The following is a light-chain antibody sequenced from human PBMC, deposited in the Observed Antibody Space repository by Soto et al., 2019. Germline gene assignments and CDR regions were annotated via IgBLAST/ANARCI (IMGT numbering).Light chain of an antibody. V-gene: IGKV3-11*01. CDR1: QSVSSY. J-gene: IGKJ5*01. CDR3: QQRSNWIT. CDR2: DAS. Sequence: EIVLTQSPATLSLSPGERATLSCRASQSVSSYLAWYQQKPGQAPRLLIYDASNRATGIPARFSGSGSGTDVTLTISSLEPADFAVYYCQQRSNWITFGQGTRLEIK.